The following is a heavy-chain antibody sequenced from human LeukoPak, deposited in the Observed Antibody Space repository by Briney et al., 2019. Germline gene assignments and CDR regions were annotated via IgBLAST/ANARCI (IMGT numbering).Heavy chain of an antibody. CDR2: MNPNSGNT. D-gene: IGHD3-3*01. J-gene: IGHJ5*02. Sequence: ASVKVSCKASGYTFTSYDINWMRQATGQGLEWMGWMNPNSGNTGYAQKFQGRVTMTRNTSISTAYMELSSLRSEDTAVYYCARVRSRYYDFWSGYYTGRNWFDPWGQGTLVTVSS. CDR3: ARVRSRYYDFWSGYYTGRNWFDP. V-gene: IGHV1-8*01. CDR1: GYTFTSYD.